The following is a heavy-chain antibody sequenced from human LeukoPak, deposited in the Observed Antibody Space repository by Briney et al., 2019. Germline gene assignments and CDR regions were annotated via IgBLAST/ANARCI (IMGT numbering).Heavy chain of an antibody. J-gene: IGHJ4*02. CDR1: GGSISSSNW. Sequence: SGTLSLTCAVSGGSISSSNWWSWVRQPPGKGLEWIGEIYHSGGTNYNPSLESRVTISVDKSKNQFSLKLSSVTAADTAVYYSARSGLGRGETDYWGQGTLVTVSS. V-gene: IGHV4-4*02. CDR3: ARSGLGRGETDY. CDR2: IYHSGGT. D-gene: IGHD3-16*01.